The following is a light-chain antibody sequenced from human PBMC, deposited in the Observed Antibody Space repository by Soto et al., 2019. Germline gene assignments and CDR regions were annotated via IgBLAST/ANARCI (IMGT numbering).Light chain of an antibody. CDR1: QGISSY. CDR3: QQYYSYPPWT. Sequence: AIRMTQSPSSLSASTGDRVTITCRASQGISSYLAWYQQKPGKAPKLLIYAASTLQSGVPSGFSGSGSGTDFTLTISCLQSEDFATYYCQQYYSYPPWTFGQGTKV. J-gene: IGKJ1*01. V-gene: IGKV1-8*01. CDR2: AAS.